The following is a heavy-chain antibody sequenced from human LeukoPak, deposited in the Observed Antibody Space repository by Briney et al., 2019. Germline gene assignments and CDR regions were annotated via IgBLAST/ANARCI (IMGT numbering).Heavy chain of an antibody. CDR3: ARDGFIDYGGNSVLN. CDR2: ISYDGSNK. V-gene: IGHV3-30*04. CDR1: GFTFSSYD. D-gene: IGHD4-23*01. J-gene: IGHJ4*02. Sequence: QSGGSLRLSCAASGFTFSSYDMNWVRQAPGKGLEWVAVISYDGSNKYYADSVKGRFTISRDNSKNTLYLQMNSLRAEDTAVYYCARDGFIDYGGNSVLNWGQGTLVTVSS.